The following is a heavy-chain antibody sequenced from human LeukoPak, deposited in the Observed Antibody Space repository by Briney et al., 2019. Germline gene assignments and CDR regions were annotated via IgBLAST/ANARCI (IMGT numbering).Heavy chain of an antibody. V-gene: IGHV1-69*05. CDR2: IIPIFGTA. Sequence: SVKVSCKASGGTFSSYAISWVRQAPGQGLEWMGGIIPIFGTANYAQKFQGRVTITTDESTSTAYMELSSLRSEDTAVYYCARGGPFPSGSSSREYYLDYWGQGTLVTVSS. D-gene: IGHD6-6*01. J-gene: IGHJ4*02. CDR1: GGTFSSYA. CDR3: ARGGPFPSGSSSREYYLDY.